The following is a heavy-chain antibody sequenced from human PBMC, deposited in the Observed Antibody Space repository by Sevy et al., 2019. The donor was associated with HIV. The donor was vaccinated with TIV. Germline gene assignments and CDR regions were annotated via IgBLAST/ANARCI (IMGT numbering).Heavy chain of an antibody. J-gene: IGHJ3*02. CDR1: GVSISSYSYY. CDR3: VRHRVFSQLDAFDI. D-gene: IGHD1-1*01. V-gene: IGHV4-39*01. Sequence: SETLSLICSVSGVSISSYSYYWGWVRPPPEEGLEWIGSVYYTGSTYYNPSLKTRVSTSVDTYNNLFSVRLDSVTAADTAVYYCVRHRVFSQLDAFDIWGQGTMVTVSS. CDR2: VYYTGST.